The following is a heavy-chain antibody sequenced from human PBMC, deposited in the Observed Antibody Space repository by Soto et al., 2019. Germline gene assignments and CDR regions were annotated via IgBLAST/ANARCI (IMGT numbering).Heavy chain of an antibody. CDR3: AKVRVGLSYYHYYAMDL. V-gene: IGHV3-30*18. J-gene: IGHJ6*02. CDR2: ISYDGSNE. D-gene: IGHD1-26*01. CDR1: RFIFSSFG. Sequence: PGWSLRLSCAASRFIFSSFGMDWVRQAPGKGLEWVAFISYDGSNEYYADSVKGRFTISRDNSKHTVYLQMSSLRTEDTAVYYSAKVRVGLSYYHYYAMDLWGQGTTVTVSS.